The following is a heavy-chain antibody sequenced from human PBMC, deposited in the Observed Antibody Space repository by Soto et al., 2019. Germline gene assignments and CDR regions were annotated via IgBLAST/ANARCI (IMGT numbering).Heavy chain of an antibody. Sequence: GGSLRLSCAASGFTFSSYSMNWVRQAPGKGLEWVSYISSSSSTIYYADSVKGRFTISRDNAKNSLYLQMNSLRAEDTAVYYCARDGDIVVVVAAIDPHNDAFDIWGQGTMVTVSS. CDR1: GFTFSSYS. V-gene: IGHV3-48*01. CDR2: ISSSSSTI. J-gene: IGHJ3*02. CDR3: ARDGDIVVVVAAIDPHNDAFDI. D-gene: IGHD2-15*01.